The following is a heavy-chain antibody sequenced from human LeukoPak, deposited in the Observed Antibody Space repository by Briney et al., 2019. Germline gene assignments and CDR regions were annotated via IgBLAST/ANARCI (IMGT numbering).Heavy chain of an antibody. CDR1: GFTFSSYA. CDR2: ISGSGGST. D-gene: IGHD3-10*01. Sequence: GGSLRLSCAASGFTFSSYAMSWVRQAPGKGLEWVSAISGSGGSTYYADSVKGRFTISRDNSKNTLYLQMNSLRAEDTAVYYCARGYYYGSGSYYNGDYWGQGTLVTVSS. V-gene: IGHV3-23*01. CDR3: ARGYYYGSGSYYNGDY. J-gene: IGHJ4*02.